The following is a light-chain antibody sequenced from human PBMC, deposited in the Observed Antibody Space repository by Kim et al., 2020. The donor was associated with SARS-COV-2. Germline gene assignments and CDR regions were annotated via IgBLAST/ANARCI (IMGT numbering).Light chain of an antibody. J-gene: IGKJ2*01. CDR3: QQYVTLPYT. Sequence: LSPVERATLSCRASQSVNSRYLAWYQVKPGQAPRLLIFGASSWATGVPDRFSGSGSGTDFTLTISSLEPEDFAVYYCQQYVTLPYTFGQGTKLEI. V-gene: IGKV3-20*01. CDR2: GAS. CDR1: QSVNSRY.